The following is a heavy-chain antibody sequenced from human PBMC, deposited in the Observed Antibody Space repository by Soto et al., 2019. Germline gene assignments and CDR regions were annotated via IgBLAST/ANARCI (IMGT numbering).Heavy chain of an antibody. CDR3: AGYQWNPGAFDP. D-gene: IGHD1-20*01. CDR2: INHRGTT. CDR1: GGSLSDYY. J-gene: IGHJ5*02. V-gene: IGHV4-34*01. Sequence: QVQLQQWGAGLLKPSETLSLTCAVYGGSLSDYYWNWLRQPPGKGLEWIGEINHRGTTSYNPSLKSRVDISVDTAMTPFSLKLRSVTATDTAIYYCAGYQWNPGAFDPWGPGTQVTVSS.